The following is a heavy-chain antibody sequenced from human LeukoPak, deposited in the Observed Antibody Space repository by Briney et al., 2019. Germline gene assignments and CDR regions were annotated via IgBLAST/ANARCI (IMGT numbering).Heavy chain of an antibody. V-gene: IGHV4-39*01. CDR3: ARSKAAAGTLLGY. Sequence: SETLSLTCTVSGGSISSSSYYWGWIRQPPGKGLEWIGSIYYSGSTYYNPSLKSRVTISVDTSKNQFSLKLSSVTAADTGVYYCARSKAAAGTLLGYWGQGTLVTVSS. J-gene: IGHJ4*02. CDR1: GGSISSSSYY. CDR2: IYYSGST. D-gene: IGHD6-13*01.